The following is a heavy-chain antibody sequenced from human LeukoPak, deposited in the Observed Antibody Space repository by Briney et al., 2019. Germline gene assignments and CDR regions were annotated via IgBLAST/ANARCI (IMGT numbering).Heavy chain of an antibody. CDR1: GCTFTRNY. CDR2: INPSGGST. CDR3: ARGDMHQDAFDI. V-gene: IGHV1-46*01. D-gene: IGHD3-9*01. J-gene: IGHJ3*02. Sequence: ASVHVSFKASGCTFTRNYLHWLRPPGAQGLEGMGIINPSGGSTSKAQKFQGRVTMTRDTSTSTVYMELSSLRSEDTAVYYCARGDMHQDAFDIWGEGTMVTVSS.